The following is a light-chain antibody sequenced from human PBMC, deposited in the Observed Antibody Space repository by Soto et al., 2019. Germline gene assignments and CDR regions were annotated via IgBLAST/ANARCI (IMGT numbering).Light chain of an antibody. V-gene: IGKV1-9*01. CDR2: GSS. J-gene: IGKJ4*01. Sequence: IQLTQSPSSLSASVGDSVTITCRASQGIITYLAWYQQKPGKAPNLLIYGSSTLQSGVPLRFSGSGSGTDFTLTINSLQAEDFATYYCQQTRSYLSTFGGGTKVDIK. CDR3: QQTRSYLST. CDR1: QGIITY.